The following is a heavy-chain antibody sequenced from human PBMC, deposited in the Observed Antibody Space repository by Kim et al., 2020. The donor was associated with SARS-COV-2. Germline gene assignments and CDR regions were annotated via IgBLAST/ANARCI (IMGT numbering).Heavy chain of an antibody. D-gene: IGHD4-4*01. CDR3: ARGPNYSPFDY. Sequence: GGSLRLSCTASGFTFSSYEMNWVRQAPGKGLEWVSYIIGSGTTIYYADSVRGRFTISRDNDKNSLFLQMNSLRAEDTAVYHCARGPNYSPFDYWGQGTL. CDR2: IIGSGTTI. V-gene: IGHV3-48*03. J-gene: IGHJ4*02. CDR1: GFTFSSYE.